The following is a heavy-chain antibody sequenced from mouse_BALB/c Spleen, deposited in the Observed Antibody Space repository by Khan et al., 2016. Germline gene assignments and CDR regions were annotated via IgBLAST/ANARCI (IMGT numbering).Heavy chain of an antibody. V-gene: IGHV1-61*01. Sequence: QVQLQQPGAELVRPGASVKLSCKACGYTFTSYWMNWVKQRPGQGLEWIGMIDPSDSETHYNQMIKDKATLTVDNTSSTAYMQLSRLPSEDSAVYYYARDDGYWFAYWGQGTLVTVSA. J-gene: IGHJ3*01. D-gene: IGHD2-3*01. CDR2: IDPSDSET. CDR1: GYTFTSYW. CDR3: ARDDGYWFAY.